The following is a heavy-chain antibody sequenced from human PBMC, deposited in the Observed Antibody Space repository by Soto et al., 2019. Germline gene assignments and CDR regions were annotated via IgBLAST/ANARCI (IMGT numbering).Heavy chain of an antibody. V-gene: IGHV2-5*02. J-gene: IGHJ4*02. D-gene: IGHD3-16*01. CDR2: IYWDDNK. Sequence: QITLKESGPTLVKPTQTLTLTCTYSGFSLRTTGVGVGWIRQPPGKALEWLGIIYWDDNKRYSPSLKSRLTLTNDISQSQVVLTMTNMDPVDTATYYCAHTWGLPFDYWGQGTLVIVSS. CDR3: AHTWGLPFDY. CDR1: GFSLRTTGVG.